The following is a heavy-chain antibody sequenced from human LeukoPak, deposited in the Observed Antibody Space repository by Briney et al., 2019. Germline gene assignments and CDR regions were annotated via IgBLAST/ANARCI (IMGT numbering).Heavy chain of an antibody. J-gene: IGHJ2*01. CDR2: ISYDGSNK. D-gene: IGHD6-13*01. V-gene: IGHV3-30-3*01. CDR3: ARDWLIAAADPRSWYFDL. Sequence: GGSLRLSCAASGFSFSSYAMHWVRQAPGKGLEGVAVISYDGSNKYYADSVKGRFTISRDNSKNTLYLQMNSLRAEDTAVYYCARDWLIAAADPRSWYFDLWGRGTLVTVSS. CDR1: GFSFSSYA.